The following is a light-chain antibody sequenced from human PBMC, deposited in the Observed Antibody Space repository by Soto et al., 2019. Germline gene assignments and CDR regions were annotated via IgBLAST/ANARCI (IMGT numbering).Light chain of an antibody. Sequence: DIQMTQSPSSLSASVGDRVTITCRASQSISSYLNWYQQKPGKAPKLLIYAASSLQSGVPSRFSGSGSGTDFTLTISSLQPEDFAVYYCQQYGRSLWTFGQGTKVEIK. CDR3: QQYGRSLWT. V-gene: IGKV1-39*01. CDR1: QSISSY. J-gene: IGKJ1*01. CDR2: AAS.